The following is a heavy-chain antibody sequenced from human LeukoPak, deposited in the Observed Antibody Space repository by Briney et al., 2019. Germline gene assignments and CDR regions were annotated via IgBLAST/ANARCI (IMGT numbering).Heavy chain of an antibody. CDR2: IFYSGTT. J-gene: IGHJ4*02. D-gene: IGHD6-13*01. V-gene: IGHV4-59*06. CDR3: AREGPRAAAGTAPFDS. Sequence: SETLSLTCTVSGGSSSSYYWSWIRQHPGKGLEWIGYIFYSGTTYYNPSLKSRVTISVDTSKNQFSLKLSSVTAADTAVYYCAREGPRAAAGTAPFDSWGQGTLVTVSS. CDR1: GGSSSSYY.